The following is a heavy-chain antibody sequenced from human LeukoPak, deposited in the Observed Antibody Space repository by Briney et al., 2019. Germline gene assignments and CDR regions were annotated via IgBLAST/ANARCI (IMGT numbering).Heavy chain of an antibody. CDR3: ARDSIGGYSSGWDGPYFDY. CDR1: GCSISSGDYY. D-gene: IGHD6-19*01. CDR2: VYYGGSA. Sequence: TSQTLSLPCTVSGCSISSGDYYWSWIPQPPGKGLVWIGYVYYGGSAYYIPSLKSRVTISVDTSKTQFSLKLSSVTAADTAVYYCARDSIGGYSSGWDGPYFDYWGQGTLVTVSS. V-gene: IGHV4-30-4*01. J-gene: IGHJ4*02.